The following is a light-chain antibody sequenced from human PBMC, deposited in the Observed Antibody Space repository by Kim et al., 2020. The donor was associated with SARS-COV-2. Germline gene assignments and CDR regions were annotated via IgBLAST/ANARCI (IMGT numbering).Light chain of an antibody. Sequence: SSELTQDPAVSVALGQTVRITCQGDSLRSYYATWYQQKPGQAPILVIYGKNNRPSGIPDRFSGSSSGNTASLTITGAQAEDEADYYCNSRDSNDNVVFDG. CDR3: NSRDSNDNVV. CDR2: GKN. V-gene: IGLV3-19*01. CDR1: SLRSYY. J-gene: IGLJ2*01.